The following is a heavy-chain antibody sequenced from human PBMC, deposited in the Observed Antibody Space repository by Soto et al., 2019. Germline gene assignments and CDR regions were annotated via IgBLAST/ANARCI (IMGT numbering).Heavy chain of an antibody. CDR3: ARDGTRSFDV. CDR2: TYYRSQWKI. Sequence: KQSQTLSLTCAISGDSLSSDTATWSWIRQSPSRGLEWLGRTYYRSQWKIEYAVSVKSRIIISPDASKNQFSLQLNAVTPEDTAVYFCARDGTRSFDVWGQGTTVTVSS. V-gene: IGHV6-1*01. CDR1: GDSLSSDTAT. D-gene: IGHD6-13*01. J-gene: IGHJ3*01.